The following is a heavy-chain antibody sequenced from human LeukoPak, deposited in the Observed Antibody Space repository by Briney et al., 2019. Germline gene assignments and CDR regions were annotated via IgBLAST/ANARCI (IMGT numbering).Heavy chain of an antibody. Sequence: GGSLRLSCAASGFTFSSYAMHWVRQAPGKGLEWVAVISYDGSNKYYADSVKGRFTISRDNSKNTLYLQMNSLRAEDTAVYYCARALSEWLWAFDIWGQGTMVTVSS. V-gene: IGHV3-30-3*01. CDR2: ISYDGSNK. CDR1: GFTFSSYA. D-gene: IGHD5-12*01. J-gene: IGHJ3*02. CDR3: ARALSEWLWAFDI.